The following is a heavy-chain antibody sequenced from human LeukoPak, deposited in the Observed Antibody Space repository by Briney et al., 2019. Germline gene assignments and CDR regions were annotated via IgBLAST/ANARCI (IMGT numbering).Heavy chain of an antibody. CDR1: GFTFSSYR. CDR2: ISSTSSYI. Sequence: GGSLRLSCAASGFTFSSYRMNWVRQAPGKGLEWVSSISSTSSYIYYADSLKGRFTISRDNAKNSLYLQMNSLRAEDTAVYYCARVLRYCSGGNCYSGGLGYMDVWGKGTTVTISS. V-gene: IGHV3-21*04. CDR3: ARVLRYCSGGNCYSGGLGYMDV. D-gene: IGHD2-15*01. J-gene: IGHJ6*03.